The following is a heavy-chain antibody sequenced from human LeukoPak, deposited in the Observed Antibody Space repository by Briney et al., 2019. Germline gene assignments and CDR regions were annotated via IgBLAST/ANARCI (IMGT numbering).Heavy chain of an antibody. V-gene: IGHV1-2*06. Sequence: GASVKVSCKASGYTFTGYYMHWVRQAPGQGLEWMGRINPNSGGTNYAQKFQGRVTMTRDTSISTAYMELSRLRSDDTAVYYCARDFPTSIAAAGTDNWGQGTLVTVSS. CDR1: GYTFTGYY. J-gene: IGHJ4*02. CDR3: ARDFPTSIAAAGTDN. CDR2: INPNSGGT. D-gene: IGHD6-13*01.